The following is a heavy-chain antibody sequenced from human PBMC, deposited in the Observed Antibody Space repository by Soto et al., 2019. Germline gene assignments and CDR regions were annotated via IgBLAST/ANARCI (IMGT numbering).Heavy chain of an antibody. D-gene: IGHD6-13*01. V-gene: IGHV5-51*01. CDR2: IYPGDSDT. Sequence: PGGSLKISCKGSGYSFTSYWIGWVRQMPGKGLEWMGIIYPGDSDTRYSPSFQGQVTILADKSISTAYLQWSSLKASDTAMYYCATQYSSSLYGMDVWGQGTTVTVSS. CDR3: ATQYSSSLYGMDV. J-gene: IGHJ6*02. CDR1: GYSFTSYW.